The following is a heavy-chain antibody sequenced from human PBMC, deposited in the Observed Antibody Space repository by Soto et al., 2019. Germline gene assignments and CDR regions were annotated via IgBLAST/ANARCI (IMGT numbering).Heavy chain of an antibody. CDR2: INAGNGNT. Sequence: ASVKVSCKASGYTFTNYAMHWVRQAPGQRLEWMGWINAGNGNTKYSQKFQGRVTITRDTSASTAYMELRSLRSDDTAVYYCAPHTLDTGMPSGYWGQGTLVTVSS. V-gene: IGHV1-3*01. CDR1: GYTFTNYA. J-gene: IGHJ4*02. D-gene: IGHD5-18*01. CDR3: APHTLDTGMPSGY.